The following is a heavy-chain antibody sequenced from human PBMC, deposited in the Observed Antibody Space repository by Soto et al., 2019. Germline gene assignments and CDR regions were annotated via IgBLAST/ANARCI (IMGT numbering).Heavy chain of an antibody. D-gene: IGHD5-12*01. Sequence: GGSLRLSCAASGFTFSTSWMTWVRQTPGKGPEWVASIKEDGGEKYYGDYVKGRFTISRDNAQKSLFLQMNSLRVEDTAVYYCARDRAYSSLDIWGQGTMVT. J-gene: IGHJ3*02. CDR2: IKEDGGEK. V-gene: IGHV3-7*04. CDR3: ARDRAYSSLDI. CDR1: GFTFSTSW.